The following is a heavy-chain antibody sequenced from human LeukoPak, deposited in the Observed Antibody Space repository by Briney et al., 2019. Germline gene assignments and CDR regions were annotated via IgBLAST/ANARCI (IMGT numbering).Heavy chain of an antibody. CDR3: AKFVGSGYSRPRWFDP. CDR2: ISGSGGST. D-gene: IGHD3-3*01. J-gene: IGHJ5*02. V-gene: IGHV3-23*01. CDR1: GFTFSSYA. Sequence: GGSLRLSCAASGFTFSSYAMSWVRQAPGKGLEWVSAISGSGGSTYYADSVKGRFTISRDNSKNTLYLQMNSLRAEDTAVYYCAKFVGSGYSRPRWFDPWGQGTLVTVSS.